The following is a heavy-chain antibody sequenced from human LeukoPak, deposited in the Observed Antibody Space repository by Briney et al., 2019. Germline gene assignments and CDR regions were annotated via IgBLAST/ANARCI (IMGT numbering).Heavy chain of an antibody. V-gene: IGHV3-23*01. D-gene: IGHD4-17*01. CDR1: GFTFNNYA. J-gene: IGHJ3*02. Sequence: PGGSLRLSCAASGFTFNNYAMMWVRQAQGQGLEWVSAITGGGRTYYADSVKGRFTISRDNSKNTLYLQMNSLRAEDTALYFCARDPNGDYIGAFDILGQGTVVTVSS. CDR3: ARDPNGDYIGAFDI. CDR2: ITGGGRT.